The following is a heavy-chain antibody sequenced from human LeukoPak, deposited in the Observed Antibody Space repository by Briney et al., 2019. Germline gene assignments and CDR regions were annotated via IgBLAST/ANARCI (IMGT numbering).Heavy chain of an antibody. CDR2: ICAYNGNT. J-gene: IGHJ4*02. V-gene: IGHV1-18*01. Sequence: ASVKVSCKASGGXFSSYAISWVRQAPGQGLEWMGWICAYNGNTNYAQKLQGRVTMTTDTSTSTAYMELRSLRSDDTAVYYCARDQSYYYGSGSKPEDWGQGTLVTVSS. CDR1: GGXFSSYA. D-gene: IGHD3-10*01. CDR3: ARDQSYYYGSGSKPED.